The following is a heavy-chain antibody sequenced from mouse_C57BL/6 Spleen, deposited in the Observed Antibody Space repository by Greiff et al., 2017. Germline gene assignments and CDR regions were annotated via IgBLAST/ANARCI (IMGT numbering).Heavy chain of an antibody. V-gene: IGHV3-6*01. D-gene: IGHD4-1*01. CDR1: GYSITSGYY. J-gene: IGHJ2*01. Sequence: EVKLQESGPGLVKPSQSLSLTCSVTGYSITSGYYWNWIRQFPGNKLEWMGYISYDGSNNYNPSLKNRTSITRDTSKNQFFLKLNSVTTEDTATYYCARGKTVFDYWGQGTTLTVSS. CDR2: ISYDGSN. CDR3: ARGKTVFDY.